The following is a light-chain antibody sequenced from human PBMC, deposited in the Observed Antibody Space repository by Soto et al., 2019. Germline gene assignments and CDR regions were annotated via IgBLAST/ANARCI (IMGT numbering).Light chain of an antibody. V-gene: IGKV3-11*01. Sequence: ELLLTQSPATLSLSPGQRATLSCRASQSLGDYLAWYQQKPGQAPRLLIYDASNRATGIPARFSGGGSGTAFTLTISSLEPEDFAVYYCQQRGTFGQGTKLEIK. J-gene: IGKJ2*01. CDR3: QQRGT. CDR1: QSLGDY. CDR2: DAS.